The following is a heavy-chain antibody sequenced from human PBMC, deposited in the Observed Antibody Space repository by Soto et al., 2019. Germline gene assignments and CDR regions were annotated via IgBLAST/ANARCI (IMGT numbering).Heavy chain of an antibody. CDR1: GGSVGGYY. CDR2: INHSGTT. CDR3: ARSDYGDYRHQH. Sequence: PSETLSLTCAVYGGSVGGYYWSWVRQPPGKGLEWIGEINHSGTTNYNPSLKSRVTISLATSKNQFSLKLTSVTAADTAVYYCARSDYGDYRHQHWGQGTLVTVSS. D-gene: IGHD4-17*01. V-gene: IGHV4-34*01. J-gene: IGHJ1*01.